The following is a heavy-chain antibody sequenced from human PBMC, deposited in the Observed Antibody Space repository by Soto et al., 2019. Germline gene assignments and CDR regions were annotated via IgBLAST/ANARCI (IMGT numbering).Heavy chain of an antibody. CDR2: IYHSGST. V-gene: IGHV4-30-2*01. D-gene: IGHD3-3*01. CDR3: ARNRPFFGHTFDP. Sequence: SETLSLTCAVSGGSISSGGYSWSWIRQPPGKGLEWIGYIYHSGSTYYNPPLKSRVTISVDRSKNQFSLKLSSVTAADTAVYYCARNRPFFGHTFDPWGQGTLVTVSS. J-gene: IGHJ5*02. CDR1: GGSISSGGYS.